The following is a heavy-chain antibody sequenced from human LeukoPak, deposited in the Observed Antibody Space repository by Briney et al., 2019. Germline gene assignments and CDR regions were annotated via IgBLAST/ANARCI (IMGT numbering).Heavy chain of an antibody. V-gene: IGHV3-21*01. CDR3: ARGRGLSLQNWFDP. CDR2: ISSSSSYI. CDR1: GFTFSSYS. Sequence: PGGSLRLSCAASGFTFSSYSMNWVRQAPGKGLEWVSSISSSSSYIYYADSVKGRFTISRDNAKNSLYLQMNSLRAEDTAVYYCARGRGLSLQNWFDPWGQGTLVTVSS. D-gene: IGHD5-24*01. J-gene: IGHJ5*02.